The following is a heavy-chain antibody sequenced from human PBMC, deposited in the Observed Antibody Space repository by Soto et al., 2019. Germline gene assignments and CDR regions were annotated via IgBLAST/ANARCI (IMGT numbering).Heavy chain of an antibody. Sequence: GESLKISCKGSGYSFTSYWISWVRQMPGKGLEWMGRIDPSDSYTNYSPSFQGHVTISADKSISTAYLQWSSLKASDTAMYYCARRFGYCSSTSWSPRAGYYYYYGMDVWGQGTTVTVSS. J-gene: IGHJ6*02. V-gene: IGHV5-10-1*01. CDR3: ARRFGYCSSTSWSPRAGYYYYYGMDV. D-gene: IGHD2-2*01. CDR2: IDPSDSYT. CDR1: GYSFTSYW.